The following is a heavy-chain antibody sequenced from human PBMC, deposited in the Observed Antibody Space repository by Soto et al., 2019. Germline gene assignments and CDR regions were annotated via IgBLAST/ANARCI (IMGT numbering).Heavy chain of an antibody. D-gene: IGHD1-26*01. J-gene: IGHJ3*01. CDR2: ISTFNGKT. CDR3: ARLLTEGATFREDAFDL. V-gene: IGHV1-18*01. Sequence: QVELMQSGGEVKRPGASVKVSCKSSRYTFTSHGISWVRQAPGQGLEWMGGISTFNGKTDSAQKFQGRLTMTADTRTNTAYMELRSLRSDDTAVYYCARLLTEGATFREDAFDLWGQGTEVTVSS. CDR1: RYTFTSHG.